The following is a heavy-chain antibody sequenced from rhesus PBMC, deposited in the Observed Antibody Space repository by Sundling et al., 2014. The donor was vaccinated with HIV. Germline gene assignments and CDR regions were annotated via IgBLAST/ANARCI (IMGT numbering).Heavy chain of an antibody. Sequence: QVQLQESGPGLVKPSETPVPHLRCLWWLLQRLHWGWIRQPPGKGLEWIGYISGTNEYTDYNPSLKSRVTISTDMSKNQFSLNLSSVTAADTALYYCARVPGYNGYKYYFDFWGQGVLVTVSS. CDR1: WLLQRLH. J-gene: IGHJ4*01. D-gene: IGHD5-30*01. V-gene: IGHV4-165*01. CDR2: ISGTNEYT. CDR3: ARVPGYNGYKYYFDF.